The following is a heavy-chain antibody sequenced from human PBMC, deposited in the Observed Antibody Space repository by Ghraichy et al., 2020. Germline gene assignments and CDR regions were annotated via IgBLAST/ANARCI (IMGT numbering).Heavy chain of an antibody. CDR1: GFTFNDFA. Sequence: LSLTCAASGFTFNDFAMHWVRQAPGKGLEWVSGINWNSDDVGYVDSVKGRFSMSRDNAKNSLFLQMHSLRPEDTGFYYCAKGRGFAFGIDAFEMWGQGIAVTVSS. J-gene: IGHJ3*02. V-gene: IGHV3-9*01. D-gene: IGHD3-10*01. CDR2: INWNSDDV. CDR3: AKGRGFAFGIDAFEM.